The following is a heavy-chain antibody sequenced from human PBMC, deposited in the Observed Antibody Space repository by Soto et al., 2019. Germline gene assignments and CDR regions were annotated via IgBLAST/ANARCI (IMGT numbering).Heavy chain of an antibody. CDR2: INPNSGGT. CDR1: GYTFTGYY. CDR3: ARGGGHSSHLYYYFLDV. V-gene: IGHV1-2*04. D-gene: IGHD6-6*01. Sequence: ASVKVSCKASGYTFTGYYMHWVRQAPGQGLEWMGWINPNSGGTNYAQKFQGWVTMTRDTSISTAYMELSRLRSDDTAVYYCARGGGHSSHLYYYFLDVWGKGSTVTVSS. J-gene: IGHJ6*03.